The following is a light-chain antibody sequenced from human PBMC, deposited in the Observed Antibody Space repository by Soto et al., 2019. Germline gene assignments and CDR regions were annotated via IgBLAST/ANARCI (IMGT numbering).Light chain of an antibody. CDR1: SSDVGGYNC. CDR3: CSHSASYTFV. V-gene: IGLV2-11*01. CDR2: DVT. J-gene: IGLJ1*01. Sequence: QSTLTQPRSVSGSPGQSVTISSTGTSSDVGGYNCVSWYQQHPGKAPQLIIYDVTQRPSGVPDRFSGPKSGNTASLSISGLQAEDEADYYCCSHSASYTFVFGTGTKVTVL.